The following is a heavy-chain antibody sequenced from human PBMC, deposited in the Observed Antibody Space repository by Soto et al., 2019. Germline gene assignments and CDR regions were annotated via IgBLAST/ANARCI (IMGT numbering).Heavy chain of an antibody. J-gene: IGHJ5*02. CDR3: ARRHLAVAVSPWFDP. D-gene: IGHD6-19*01. V-gene: IGHV2-26*01. CDR2: IDSSGEK. Sequence: QVTLKESGPVLVKPTETLTLRCTVSGLSITDSEMGVSWIRQPPGQPLEWLAHIDSSGEKSYRTFLKSRLAISKDTCKSQIVLTMTNMDPPDTATYYCARRHLAVAVSPWFDPWGQGIPVTVSS. CDR1: GLSITDSEMG.